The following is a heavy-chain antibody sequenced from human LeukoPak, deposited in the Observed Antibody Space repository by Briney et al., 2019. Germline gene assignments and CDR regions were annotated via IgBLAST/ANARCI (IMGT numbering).Heavy chain of an antibody. Sequence: PSETLSLTCAVYGGSFSGYYWSWIRQPPGKGLEWIGEINHSGSTNYNPSLKSRVTISVDTSKKQFSLKLSSVTAADTAVYYCARDRSYYYGMDVWGQGTTVTVSS. V-gene: IGHV4-34*01. J-gene: IGHJ6*02. CDR3: ARDRSYYYGMDV. CDR1: GGSFSGYY. CDR2: INHSGST.